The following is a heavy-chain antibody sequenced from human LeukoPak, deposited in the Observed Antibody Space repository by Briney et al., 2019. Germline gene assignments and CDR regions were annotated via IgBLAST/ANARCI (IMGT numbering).Heavy chain of an antibody. Sequence: SETLSLTCTVSGGSISSYYLSWIRQPPGKGLEWIGYIYYSGSTNYNPSLKSRVTISVDTSKNQFSLKLSSVTAADTAVYYCARGIVWFDPWGQGTLVTVSS. D-gene: IGHD1-26*01. CDR3: ARGIVWFDP. V-gene: IGHV4-59*01. J-gene: IGHJ5*02. CDR2: IYYSGST. CDR1: GGSISSYY.